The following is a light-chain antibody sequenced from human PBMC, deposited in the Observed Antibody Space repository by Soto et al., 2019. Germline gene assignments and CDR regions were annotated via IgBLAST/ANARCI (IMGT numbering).Light chain of an antibody. CDR1: SSDVGTYNS. V-gene: IGLV2-14*01. Sequence: QSVLTQPAAVSGSPGQSIAISCTGTSSDVGTYNSVSWYQQYPGKAPKLMIHDVSNRPSGVSDRFSGSKSGNTASLTISGLQSEDEADYYCSSYTSCSSYVFGSGTKVTVL. CDR3: SSYTSCSSYV. J-gene: IGLJ1*01. CDR2: DVS.